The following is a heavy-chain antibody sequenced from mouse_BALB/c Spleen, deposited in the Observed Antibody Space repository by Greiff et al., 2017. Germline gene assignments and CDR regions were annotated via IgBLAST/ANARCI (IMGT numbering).Heavy chain of an antibody. Sequence: EVKLMESGGGLVQPGGSRKLSCAASGFTFSSFGMHWVRQAPEKGLEWVAYISSGSSTIYYADTVKGRFTISRDNPKNTLFLQMTSLRSEDTAMYYCARPRGYDGYWYFDVWGAGTTVTVSS. CDR1: GFTFSSFG. V-gene: IGHV5-17*02. J-gene: IGHJ1*01. CDR2: ISSGSSTI. D-gene: IGHD2-2*01. CDR3: ARPRGYDGYWYFDV.